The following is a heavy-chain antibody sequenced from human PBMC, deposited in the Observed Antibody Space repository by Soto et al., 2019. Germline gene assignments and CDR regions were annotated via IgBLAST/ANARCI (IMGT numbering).Heavy chain of an antibody. Sequence: EVQLVESGGVVVQPGGSLRLSCAASGFTFDDYTMHWVRQAPGKGLEWVSLISWDGGSTYYADSVKGRFTISRDNSKNYLYLQMNSLRTEDTALYYCAKDSNRGYSYEDYWGQGTLVTVSS. CDR2: ISWDGGST. CDR3: AKDSNRGYSYEDY. J-gene: IGHJ4*02. CDR1: GFTFDDYT. D-gene: IGHD5-18*01. V-gene: IGHV3-43*01.